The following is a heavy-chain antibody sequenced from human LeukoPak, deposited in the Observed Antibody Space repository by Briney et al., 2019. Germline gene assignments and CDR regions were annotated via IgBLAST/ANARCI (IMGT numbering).Heavy chain of an antibody. CDR1: GYSFTTYW. V-gene: IGHV5-51*01. CDR2: IYPGDSDT. CDR3: ARLRLGARVTAGSYGVDV. Sequence: PGESLKISCKGSGYSFTTYWIAWVRQLAGKGLEWMGIIYPGDSDTRYSPSFQGQVTISADKSISTAYLQWSSLQASDSAMYYCARLRLGARVTAGSYGVDVWGQGTTVTVSS. D-gene: IGHD2-21*02. J-gene: IGHJ6*02.